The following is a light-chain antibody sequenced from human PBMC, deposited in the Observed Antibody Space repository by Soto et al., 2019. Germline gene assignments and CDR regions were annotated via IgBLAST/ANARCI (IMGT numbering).Light chain of an antibody. CDR3: QQYNDWPWT. CDR1: QSINSN. V-gene: IGKV3-15*01. Sequence: EIVMTQAPATLSVSPGERATLSCWASQSINSNLAWYQQKPGLAPRLLFYAASTRATGIPARISGSGFGTEFTLTISSLQSEDFAIYYCQQYNDWPWTLGQGTKV. J-gene: IGKJ1*01. CDR2: AAS.